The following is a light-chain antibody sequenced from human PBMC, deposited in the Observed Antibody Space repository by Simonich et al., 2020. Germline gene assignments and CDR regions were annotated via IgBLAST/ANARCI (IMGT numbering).Light chain of an antibody. Sequence: QSALTQPASVSGSPGQSITISCTGTSSDVGSYNLVSWYQQHPGKAPKLRIYEGSKRPAGVSNSFSGSTSGNTASLTISGLQAEDEADYYCCSYAGSSTLVFGGGTKLTVL. CDR2: EGS. J-gene: IGLJ3*02. CDR1: SSDVGSYNL. V-gene: IGLV2-23*01. CDR3: CSYAGSSTLV.